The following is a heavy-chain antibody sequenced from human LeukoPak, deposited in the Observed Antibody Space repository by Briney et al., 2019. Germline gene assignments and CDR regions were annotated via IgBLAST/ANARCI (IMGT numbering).Heavy chain of an antibody. J-gene: IGHJ6*03. V-gene: IGHV3-30*02. CDR3: AKGPTYCSSTSCYYMDV. CDR1: GFTFSSYG. D-gene: IGHD2-2*01. CDR2: IRYDGSNK. Sequence: PGGSLRLSCAASGFTFSSYGMHWVRQAPGKGLEWVAFIRYDGSNKYYADSVKGRFTISRDNSKNTLYLQMNSLRAEDTAAYYCAKGPTYCSSTSCYYMDVWGKGTTVTVSS.